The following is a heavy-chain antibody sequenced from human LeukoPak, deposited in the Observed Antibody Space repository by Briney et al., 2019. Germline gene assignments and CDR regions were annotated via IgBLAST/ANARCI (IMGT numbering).Heavy chain of an antibody. CDR2: IYHSGST. CDR3: ARTLSNYRGGAVDY. Sequence: PSETLSLTCAVSGGSISSGGYSWSWIRQPPGKGLEWIGYIYHSGSTYYNPSLKSRVTISVDTSKNQFSLKLSSVTAADTAVYYCARTLSNYRGGAVDYWGQGTLVTVSS. CDR1: GGSISSGGYS. V-gene: IGHV4-30-2*01. D-gene: IGHD4-11*01. J-gene: IGHJ4*02.